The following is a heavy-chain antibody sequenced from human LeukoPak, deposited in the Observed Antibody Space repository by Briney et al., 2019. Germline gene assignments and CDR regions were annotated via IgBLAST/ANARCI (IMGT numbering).Heavy chain of an antibody. J-gene: IGHJ4*02. V-gene: IGHV3-30*18. D-gene: IGHD5-18*01. CDR2: VLNDGSNN. CDR1: GFTFSVYG. CDR3: AKDRWGYSYGTGRGFDY. Sequence: GGSLRLSCAASGFTFSVYGMHWARQAPGKGLEWVAVVLNDGSNNYYADSVKGRFTISRDNSKNTLYLQMNSLRTEDTAVYYCAKDRWGYSYGTGRGFDYWGQGTLVTVSS.